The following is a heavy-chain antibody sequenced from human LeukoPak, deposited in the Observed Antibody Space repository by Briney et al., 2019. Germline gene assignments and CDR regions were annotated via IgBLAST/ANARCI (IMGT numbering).Heavy chain of an antibody. CDR3: AKIPDTSGWYEFDY. J-gene: IGHJ4*02. D-gene: IGHD6-19*01. CDR1: GFTFSSHA. V-gene: IGHV3-23*01. Sequence: GGSLRLSCAASGFTFSSHAMNWVRQAPGKGLEWVSGISLGGGTTYYADSVKGRFTISRDNSKNTLYLQMNSLRAEDTAVYYCAKIPDTSGWYEFDYWGQGTLVTVSS. CDR2: ISLGGGTT.